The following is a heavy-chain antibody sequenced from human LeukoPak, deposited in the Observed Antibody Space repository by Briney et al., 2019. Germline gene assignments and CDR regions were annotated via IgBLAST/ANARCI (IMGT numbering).Heavy chain of an antibody. CDR3: ARHPARTGIDY. D-gene: IGHD7-27*01. V-gene: IGHV5-51*01. J-gene: IGHJ4*02. Sequence: GESLKISCKGSGHSFTRYWIGWVRQMPGKGLEWMGIIYPGDSDTRYSPSFQGQVTISADKSISTAYLQWSSLKASDTAMYYCARHPARTGIDYWGQGTLVTVSS. CDR2: IYPGDSDT. CDR1: GHSFTRYW.